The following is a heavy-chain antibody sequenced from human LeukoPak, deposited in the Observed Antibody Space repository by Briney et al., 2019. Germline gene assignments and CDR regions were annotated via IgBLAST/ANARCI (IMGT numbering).Heavy chain of an antibody. V-gene: IGHV3-30-3*01. Sequence: GGSLRLSCAASGFTFSSYAMHWVRQAPGKGLEWVAVISYDGSNKYYADSVKGRFTISRDNSKDTLYLQMNSLRAEDTAVYYCARDRTWGSSSSVDYYYGMDVWGQGTTVTVSS. CDR2: ISYDGSNK. CDR1: GFTFSSYA. J-gene: IGHJ6*02. CDR3: ARDRTWGSSSSVDYYYGMDV. D-gene: IGHD6-6*01.